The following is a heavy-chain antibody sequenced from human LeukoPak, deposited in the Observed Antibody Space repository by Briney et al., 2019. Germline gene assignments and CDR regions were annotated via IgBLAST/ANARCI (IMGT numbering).Heavy chain of an antibody. CDR3: VRGSPLYCSSTSCYTSAFDI. J-gene: IGHJ3*02. CDR2: ISAYNGNT. D-gene: IGHD2-2*02. CDR1: GYTFTGYY. Sequence: ASVKVSCKASGYTFTGYYMHWVRQAPGQGLEWMGWISAYNGNTNYAQKLQGRVTMTTDTSTSTAYMELRSLRSDDTAVYYCVRGSPLYCSSTSCYTSAFDIWGQGTMVTVSS. V-gene: IGHV1-18*04.